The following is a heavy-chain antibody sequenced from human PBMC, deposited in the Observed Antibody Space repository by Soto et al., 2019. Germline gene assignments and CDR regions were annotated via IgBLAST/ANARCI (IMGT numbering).Heavy chain of an antibody. D-gene: IGHD5-12*01. CDR1: GFSFRNYW. CDR3: ANGYGYYVDS. CDR2: IKHDGSET. J-gene: IGHJ4*02. Sequence: EVQLVESGGGLVQPGGSLRLSCAASGFSFRNYWMSWVRQAPGKGLEWVLSIKHDGSETYFVDSVKGRFTSSRDNAENSVYLQMHSLRAEDTAVYVGANGYGYYVDSWGQGTLVTVSS. V-gene: IGHV3-7*03.